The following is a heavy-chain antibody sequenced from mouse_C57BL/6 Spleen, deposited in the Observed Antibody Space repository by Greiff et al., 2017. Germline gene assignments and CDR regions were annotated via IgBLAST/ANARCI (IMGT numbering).Heavy chain of an antibody. J-gene: IGHJ3*01. D-gene: IGHD2-1*01. V-gene: IGHV5-4*03. CDR1: GFTFSSYA. CDR2: ISDGGSYT. Sequence: EVKLEESGGGLVKPGGSLKLSCAASGFTFSSYAMSWVRQTPEKRLEWVATISDGGSYTYYPDNVKGRFTISRDNAKNNLYLQMSHLKSEDTAMYYCARVTVSWFAYWGQGTLVTVSA. CDR3: ARVTVSWFAY.